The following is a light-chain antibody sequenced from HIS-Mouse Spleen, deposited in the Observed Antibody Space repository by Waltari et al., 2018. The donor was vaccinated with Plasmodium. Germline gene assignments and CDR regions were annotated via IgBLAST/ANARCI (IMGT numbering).Light chain of an antibody. CDR3: YSTDSSGNHRV. CDR1: ALPNKY. Sequence: SYELTQPPSVSVSPGQTARITCSGDALPNKYAYWYQQKSGQAPVLVIYEEIKRPPGIPERFSGSSSGTMATLTISGGQVEDEADYYCYSTDSSGNHRVFGGGTKLTVL. J-gene: IGLJ3*02. CDR2: EEI. V-gene: IGLV3-10*01.